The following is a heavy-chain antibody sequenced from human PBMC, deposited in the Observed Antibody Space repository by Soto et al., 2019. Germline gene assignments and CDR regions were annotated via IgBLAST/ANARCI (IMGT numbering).Heavy chain of an antibody. D-gene: IGHD2-21*01. CDR1: GYSFTSYG. V-gene: IGHV1-18*01. CDR3: ARELDVALIDY. Sequence: QVQLLQSGAEVKKPGASVKVTCKASGYSFTSYGISWVRQAPGQGLEWMGWISAYNGNTKYAQKLQGRVTMTTDTSTSTAYMELRSLRSDATDVYYCARELDVALIDYWGQGTLVTVSS. CDR2: ISAYNGNT. J-gene: IGHJ4*02.